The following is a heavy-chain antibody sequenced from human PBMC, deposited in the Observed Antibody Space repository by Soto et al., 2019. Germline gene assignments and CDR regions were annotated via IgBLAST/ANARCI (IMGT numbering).Heavy chain of an antibody. J-gene: IGHJ4*02. Sequence: QVQLVQSGAEVKKPGASVKVSCKASGYTFTSYGISWVRQAPGQGVVWMGWVRAYNGNTNYAQKLQGRVTMTTDTSTSTAYMDPRTLTSADTAVYYSAREDPPGLNCGQGTLVTVSS. CDR3: AREDPPGLN. V-gene: IGHV1-18*01. CDR2: VRAYNGNT. D-gene: IGHD6-25*01. CDR1: GYTFTSYG.